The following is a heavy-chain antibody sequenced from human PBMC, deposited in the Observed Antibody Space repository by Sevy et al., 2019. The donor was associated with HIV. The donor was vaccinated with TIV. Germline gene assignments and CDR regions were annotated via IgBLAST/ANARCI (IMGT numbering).Heavy chain of an antibody. Sequence: SETLSLTCAVSGGSISSGGYSWSWIRQPPGKGLEWIGYIYHSGSTYYNPSLKSRVTISVDRSKNQFSLKQSSVTAADTAVYYCARGLGYCSGGSGFQSGSWFDPWGQGTLVTVS. V-gene: IGHV4-30-2*01. CDR2: IYHSGST. CDR3: ARGLGYCSGGSGFQSGSWFDP. CDR1: GGSISSGGYS. J-gene: IGHJ5*02. D-gene: IGHD2-15*01.